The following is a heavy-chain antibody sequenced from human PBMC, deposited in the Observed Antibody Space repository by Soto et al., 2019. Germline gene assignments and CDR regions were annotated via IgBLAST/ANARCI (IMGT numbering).Heavy chain of an antibody. J-gene: IGHJ6*02. CDR2: IYHSGST. V-gene: IGHV4-4*02. D-gene: IGHD2-2*02. CDR3: ARDSYTGRGYYGMDV. Sequence: SETLSLTCAVSGGSISSSNCWSCVRQPPGKGLEWIGEIYHSGSTNYNPSLKSRVTISVDKSKNQFSLKLSSVTAADTAVYYCARDSYTGRGYYGMDVWGQGTTVTVSS. CDR1: GGSISSSNC.